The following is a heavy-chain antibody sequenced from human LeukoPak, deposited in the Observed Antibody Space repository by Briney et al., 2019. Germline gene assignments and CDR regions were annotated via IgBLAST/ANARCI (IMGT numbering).Heavy chain of an antibody. CDR2: IHSGGTT. CDR3: ARDNGSGYTYGYEHYYYYIDV. CDR1: GGSLGDDY. J-gene: IGHJ6*03. Sequence: SETLSLTCTVSGGSLGDDYFTWIRQPAGKGLEWIGRIHSGGTTNYNPSLMSRVTLSIDTPKKQISLRLTSMTAADTALYYCARDNGSGYTYGYEHYYYYIDVWGKGTTVTVSS. V-gene: IGHV4-4*07. D-gene: IGHD5-18*01.